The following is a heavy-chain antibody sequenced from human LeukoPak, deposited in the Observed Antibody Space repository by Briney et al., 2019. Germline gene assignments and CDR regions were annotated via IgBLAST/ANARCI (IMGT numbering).Heavy chain of an antibody. V-gene: IGHV4-31*01. CDR1: GGSIRSGGYY. CDR3: ARAYESSGYRGLGYFDY. Sequence: SQTLSLTCSVSGGSIRSGGYYWSWIRQYPGKGLEWIGFIYTSGNTNYDPSLKSQISMSVDTSKNQFSLKVSSVTAADTAVFYCARAYESSGYRGLGYFDYWGQGTLVTVSS. CDR2: IYTSGNT. J-gene: IGHJ4*02. D-gene: IGHD3-22*01.